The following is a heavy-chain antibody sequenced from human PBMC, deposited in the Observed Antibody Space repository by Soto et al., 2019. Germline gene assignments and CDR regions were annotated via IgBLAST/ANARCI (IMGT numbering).Heavy chain of an antibody. V-gene: IGHV3-30-3*01. CDR3: ARDYSTMIVVGY. D-gene: IGHD3-22*01. CDR2: ISYDGSNK. J-gene: IGHJ4*02. Sequence: GGSLRLSCAASGFTFSSYAMHWVRQAPGKGLEWVAVISYDGSNKYYADSVKGRFTISRDNSKNTLYLQMNSLRAEDTAVYYCARDYSTMIVVGYWGQGTLVTVSS. CDR1: GFTFSSYA.